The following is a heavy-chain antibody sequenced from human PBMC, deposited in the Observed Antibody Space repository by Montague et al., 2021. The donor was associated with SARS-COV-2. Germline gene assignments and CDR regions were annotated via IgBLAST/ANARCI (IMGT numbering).Heavy chain of an antibody. Sequence: SLRLSCAVSGFTFDDYTMHWVRQTPGKGLEWVSLISGDGISTNYADSVKGRFTMSRDNNKNSRYLQMNSLRTEDTALYYCAKGRHSTAWHFDYWGQGALVTVSS. CDR3: AKGRHSTAWHFDY. D-gene: IGHD6-13*01. V-gene: IGHV3-43*02. CDR2: ISGDGIST. CDR1: GFTFDDYT. J-gene: IGHJ4*02.